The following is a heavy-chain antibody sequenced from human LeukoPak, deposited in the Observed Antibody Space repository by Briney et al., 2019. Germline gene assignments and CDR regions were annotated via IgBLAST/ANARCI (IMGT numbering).Heavy chain of an antibody. CDR2: INHSGST. J-gene: IGHJ5*02. Sequence: SETLSCSCAVYGGSFSGYYWSLIHQPPGNGLYWIGEINHSGSTNYNPSLKSRVTISVDTSKNQFSLKLSSVTAADTAVYYCARVGVVVPAAISWFDPWGQGTLVTVSS. V-gene: IGHV4-34*01. CDR3: ARVGVVVPAAISWFDP. D-gene: IGHD2-2*02. CDR1: GGSFSGYY.